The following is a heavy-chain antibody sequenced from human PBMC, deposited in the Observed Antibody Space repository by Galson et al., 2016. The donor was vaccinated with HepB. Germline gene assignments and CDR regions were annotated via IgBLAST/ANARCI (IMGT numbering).Heavy chain of an antibody. Sequence: SLRLSCAASGVTFSNYWINWIRQAPGKGLLWVSRVYSDDRMSTHANSVKGRFTISRNSAKTTFYLQMHSLRVDDTAVYYCAREGPYDYDGSGHFDAFDVWGQGTMVTV. V-gene: IGHV3-74*01. CDR2: VYSDDRMS. J-gene: IGHJ3*01. D-gene: IGHD3-16*01. CDR1: GVTFSNYW. CDR3: AREGPYDYDGSGHFDAFDV.